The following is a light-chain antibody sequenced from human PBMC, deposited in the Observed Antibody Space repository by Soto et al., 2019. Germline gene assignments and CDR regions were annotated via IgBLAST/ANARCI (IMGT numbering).Light chain of an antibody. Sequence: IHVTQSPSILSASVGDSVTITCRTSQGVLNSFAWYQQKSGKAPRLLIYSISSLKSGVPSRFSGSGSGAEFTLTITILQPEDFATYCCQQLYTYPHTFGLGTQLQI. J-gene: IGKJ2*01. CDR1: QGVLNS. V-gene: IGKV1-9*01. CDR2: SIS. CDR3: QQLYTYPHT.